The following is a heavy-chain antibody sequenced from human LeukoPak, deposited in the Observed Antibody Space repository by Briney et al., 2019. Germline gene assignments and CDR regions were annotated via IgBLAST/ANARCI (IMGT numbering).Heavy chain of an antibody. D-gene: IGHD6-13*01. Sequence: GASVMVSCKASGGTFSSYAISWVRQAPAQGLEWMGGIIHIFGTANYAQKFQGRVTITADESTSTAYMELSSLRSEDTAVYYCASRIAADFDYWGQGTLVTVSS. CDR1: GGTFSSYA. V-gene: IGHV1-69*13. J-gene: IGHJ4*02. CDR3: ASRIAADFDY. CDR2: IIHIFGTA.